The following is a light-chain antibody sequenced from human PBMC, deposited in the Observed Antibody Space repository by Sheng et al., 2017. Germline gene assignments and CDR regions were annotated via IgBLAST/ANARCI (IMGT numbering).Light chain of an antibody. V-gene: IGLV2-11*01. Sequence: QSAPAQPRSVSGSPGQSVTISCSGTNSDVGAYNYVSWYHHQPGKAPRLVIYEVNKRPSEVPDRFSGSKSGNTASLTISGLQTEDEGDFYCCSYAGNSLYVFGTGTAVTVL. CDR1: NSDVGAYNY. J-gene: IGLJ1*01. CDR2: EVN. CDR3: CSYAGNSLYV.